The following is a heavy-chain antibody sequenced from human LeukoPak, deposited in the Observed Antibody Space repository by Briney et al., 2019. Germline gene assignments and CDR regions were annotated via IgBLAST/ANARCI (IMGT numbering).Heavy chain of an antibody. CDR1: GGSFSGYY. Sequence: SETLSLTCAVYGGSFSGYYWSWIRQPPGKGLEWIGEINHSGSTNYNPSLKSRVTISVDTSKNQFSLKLSSVTAADTAVYYCARDLGGSYTAIDYWGQGTLVTVSS. D-gene: IGHD1-26*01. J-gene: IGHJ4*02. V-gene: IGHV4-34*01. CDR2: INHSGST. CDR3: ARDLGGSYTAIDY.